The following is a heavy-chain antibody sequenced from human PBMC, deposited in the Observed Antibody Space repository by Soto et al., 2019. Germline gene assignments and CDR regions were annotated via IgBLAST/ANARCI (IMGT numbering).Heavy chain of an antibody. CDR3: ARIGYSSSPYYFDY. J-gene: IGHJ4*02. Sequence: PSETLSLTCAVYGGSFSGYYWSWIRQPPGKGLEWIGEINHSGSTNYNPSLKSRVTISVDTSKNQFSLKLSSVTAADTAVYYCARIGYSSSPYYFDYWGQGTLVTVSS. D-gene: IGHD6-6*01. V-gene: IGHV4-34*01. CDR2: INHSGST. CDR1: GGSFSGYY.